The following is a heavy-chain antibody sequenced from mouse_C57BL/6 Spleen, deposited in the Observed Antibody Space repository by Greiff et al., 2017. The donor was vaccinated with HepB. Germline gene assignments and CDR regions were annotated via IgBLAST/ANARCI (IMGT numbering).Heavy chain of an antibody. CDR1: GYAFSSYW. J-gene: IGHJ2*01. Sequence: VQLQQSGAELVKPGASVKISCKASGYAFSSYWMNWVKQRPGKGLEWIGQIYPGDGDTNYNGKFKGKATLTADKSSSTAYMQLSSLTSEDSAVYFCARAGKLGGSLDYWGQGTTRTVSS. CDR3: ARAGKLGGSLDY. D-gene: IGHD4-1*01. CDR2: IYPGDGDT. V-gene: IGHV1-80*01.